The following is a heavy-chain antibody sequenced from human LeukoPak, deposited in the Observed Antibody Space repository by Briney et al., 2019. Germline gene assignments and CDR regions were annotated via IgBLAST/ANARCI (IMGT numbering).Heavy chain of an antibody. CDR2: ISSSSGYI. CDR1: GFTFSSYS. Sequence: PGGSLRLSCAASGFTFSSYSMNWVRQAPGKGLEWVSSISSSSGYIYYADSVKGRFTISRDNAKNSLYLQMNSLRAEDTAVYYCARDRFGYSSSWYEDDYWGQGTLVTVSS. D-gene: IGHD6-13*01. V-gene: IGHV3-21*01. J-gene: IGHJ4*02. CDR3: ARDRFGYSSSWYEDDY.